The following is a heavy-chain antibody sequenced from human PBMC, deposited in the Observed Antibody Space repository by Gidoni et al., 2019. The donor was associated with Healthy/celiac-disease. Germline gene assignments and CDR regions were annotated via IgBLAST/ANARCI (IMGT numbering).Heavy chain of an antibody. Sequence: EVQLVESGGGLVQPGGSLRLSCAASGFPFSSYWMSWVRKAPGKGLEWVAKIKKEGGRNTKWDPVKGQFTISRNNAKTQSYWQMNSLGAGDRAGYSGARKHRSSWYGQVAGIFVFNYWGKGTLVTVS. CDR1: GFPFSSYW. J-gene: IGHJ4*02. D-gene: IGHD6-13*01. V-gene: IGHV3-7*02. CDR3: ARKHRSSWYGQVAGIFVFNY. CDR2: IKKEGGR.